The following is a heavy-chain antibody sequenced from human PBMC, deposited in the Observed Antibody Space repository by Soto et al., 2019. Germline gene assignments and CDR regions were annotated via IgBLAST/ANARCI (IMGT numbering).Heavy chain of an antibody. V-gene: IGHV1-69*12. D-gene: IGHD5-18*01. CDR2: IIPIFGTA. CDR3: ARELDSYDPSSEVNYGMDV. CDR1: GGTFSSYA. J-gene: IGHJ6*02. Sequence: QVQLVQSGAEVKKPGSSVKVSCKASGGTFSSYAISWVRQAPGQGLEWMGGIIPIFGTANYAQKFQGRVTITADESTSTAYMELSSLRSEDTAVYYCARELDSYDPSSEVNYGMDVWGQGTTVTVSS.